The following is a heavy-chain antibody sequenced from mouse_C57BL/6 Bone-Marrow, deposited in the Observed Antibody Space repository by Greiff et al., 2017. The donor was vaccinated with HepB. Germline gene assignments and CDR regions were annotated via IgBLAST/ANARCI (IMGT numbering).Heavy chain of an antibody. CDR3: TAGAITTVVADY. D-gene: IGHD1-1*01. V-gene: IGHV6-3*01. J-gene: IGHJ2*01. Sequence: EVKLMESGGGLVQPGGSMKLSCVASGFTFSNYWMNWVRQSPEKGLEWVAQIRLKSDNYATHYAESVKGRFTISRDDSKSSVHLQMNNLRAEDTGIYYCTAGAITTVVADYWGQGTTLTVSS. CDR2: IRLKSDNYAT. CDR1: GFTFSNYW.